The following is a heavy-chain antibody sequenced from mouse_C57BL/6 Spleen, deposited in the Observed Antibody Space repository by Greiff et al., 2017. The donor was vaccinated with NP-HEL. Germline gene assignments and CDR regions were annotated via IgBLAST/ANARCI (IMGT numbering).Heavy chain of an antibody. CDR2: IYPRSGNT. Sequence: QVQLQQSGAELARPGASVKLSCKASGYTFTSYGISWVKQRTGQGLEWIGEIYPRSGNTYYNEKFKGKATLTANKSSSTAYMELRSLTSEDSAVYFCARNYYGSSYNFDYWGQGTTLTVSS. CDR1: GYTFTSYG. CDR3: ARNYYGSSYNFDY. D-gene: IGHD1-1*01. J-gene: IGHJ2*01. V-gene: IGHV1-81*01.